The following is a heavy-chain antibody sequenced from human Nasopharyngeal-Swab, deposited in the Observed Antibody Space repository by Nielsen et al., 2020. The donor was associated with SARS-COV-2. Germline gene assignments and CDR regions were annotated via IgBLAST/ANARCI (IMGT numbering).Heavy chain of an antibody. J-gene: IGHJ4*02. Sequence: GGSLRLSCAASGFTFDNYNFNWVRQAPGKGLEWVSSISSSSSYIYYADSVKGRFTISGDNAKNSLYLQMNSLRAEDTAVYYCARVGGGRYCSGGSCPYYFDYWGQGTLVTVSS. D-gene: IGHD2-15*01. V-gene: IGHV3-21*01. CDR3: ARVGGGRYCSGGSCPYYFDY. CDR1: GFTFDNYN. CDR2: ISSSSSYI.